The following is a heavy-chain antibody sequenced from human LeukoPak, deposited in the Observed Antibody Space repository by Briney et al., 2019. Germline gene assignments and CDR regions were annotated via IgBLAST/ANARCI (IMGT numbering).Heavy chain of an antibody. Sequence: GGSLRLSCAASGFTFGDYTMHWVRQAPGKGLEWVSLISWDGGSTYYADSVEGRFTISRDNSKNSLYLQMNSLRTEDTALYYCAKDRGGRGYDFWSGYFLYFDYWGQGTLVTVSS. V-gene: IGHV3-43*01. CDR2: ISWDGGST. CDR1: GFTFGDYT. J-gene: IGHJ4*02. D-gene: IGHD3-3*01. CDR3: AKDRGGRGYDFWSGYFLYFDY.